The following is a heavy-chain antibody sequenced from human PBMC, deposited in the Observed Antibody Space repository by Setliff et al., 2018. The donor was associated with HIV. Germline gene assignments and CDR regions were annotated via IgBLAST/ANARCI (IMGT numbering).Heavy chain of an antibody. D-gene: IGHD3-22*01. J-gene: IGHJ1*01. CDR3: ATVRGYYYDSSGQEYFKH. CDR1: GGTFSSYA. V-gene: IGHV1-69*10. Sequence: SVKVSCKASGGTFSSYAISWVRQAPGQGLEWMGGIIPILGIANYAQKFQGRVTITTDESTSTAYMELSSLRSEDTAVYYCATVRGYYYDSSGQEYFKHWGQGTLVTV. CDR2: IIPILGIA.